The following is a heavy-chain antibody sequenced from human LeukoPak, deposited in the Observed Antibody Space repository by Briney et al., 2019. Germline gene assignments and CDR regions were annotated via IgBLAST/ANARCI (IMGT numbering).Heavy chain of an antibody. V-gene: IGHV4-61*01. CDR2: ICYSGST. CDR1: GGSISSGSYY. Sequence: SETLSLTCTVSGGSISSGSYYWSWIRQPPGKGLEWIGYICYSGSTNYNPSLKSRVTISVNTSKNQFSLKLSSVTAADTAVYYCARVATRGRATDYWGQGTLVTVSS. J-gene: IGHJ4*02. D-gene: IGHD5-12*01. CDR3: ARVATRGRATDY.